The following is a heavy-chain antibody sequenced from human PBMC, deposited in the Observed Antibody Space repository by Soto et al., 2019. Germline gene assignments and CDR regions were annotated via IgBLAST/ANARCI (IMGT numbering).Heavy chain of an antibody. CDR3: AKDLVLYSSSSPHYFDY. Sequence: GGAPRHFCGASGFTLSSYALSLGRQAPGEALECISVISGSGGSTYYADSVKGRFTISRDNSKNTLYLQMNSLRAEDSATYYCAKDLVLYSSSSPHYFDYWGQGSLVTVSS. CDR1: GFTLSSYA. V-gene: IGHV3-23*01. CDR2: ISGSGGST. D-gene: IGHD6-6*01. J-gene: IGHJ4*02.